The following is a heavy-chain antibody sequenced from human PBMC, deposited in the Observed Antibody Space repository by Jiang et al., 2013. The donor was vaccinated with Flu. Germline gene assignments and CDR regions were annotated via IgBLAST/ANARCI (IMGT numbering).Heavy chain of an antibody. Sequence: KPTQTLTLTCAFSGFSLTAPGMCVSWIRQPPGKGLEWLAVVDWQNDKYYNASLRTRLTVSKETSKDRVVFTLTNVGPADTATYYCARTIAGDRSGQPFPFFYYMDVWGKGTTVSVSS. D-gene: IGHD3-22*01. CDR3: ARTIAGDRSGQPFPFFYYMDV. J-gene: IGHJ6*03. V-gene: IGHV2-70*01. CDR2: VDWQNDK. CDR1: GFSLTAPGMC.